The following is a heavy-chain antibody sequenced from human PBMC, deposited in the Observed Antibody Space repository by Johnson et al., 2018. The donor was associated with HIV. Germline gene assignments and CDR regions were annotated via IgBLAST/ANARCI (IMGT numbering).Heavy chain of an antibody. CDR3: AKDLGERECEEWASDYYDFGRDYPCLTPRGVLGTFDV. J-gene: IGHJ3*01. CDR1: GFTFSSYA. D-gene: IGHD3-3*01. V-gene: IGHV3-30-3*01. CDR2: ISYDGSNK. Sequence: QVQLVESGGGVVQPGRSLRLSCAASGFTFSSYAMHWVRQAPGKGLEWVAVISYDGSNKYYADSVKGRFTISRDNSENTLYLQMDGLRPEDTALYYCAKDLGERECEEWASDYYDFGRDYPCLTPRGVLGTFDVWGQGTLVTISS.